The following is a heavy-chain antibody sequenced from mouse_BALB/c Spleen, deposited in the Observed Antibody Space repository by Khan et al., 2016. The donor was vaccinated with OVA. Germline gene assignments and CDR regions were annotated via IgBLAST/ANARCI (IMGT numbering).Heavy chain of an antibody. CDR1: GYTFINYW. CDR2: INPTTGYT. J-gene: IGHJ2*01. CDR3: ARRGRRWDFDY. Sequence: QVQLQQSGAELAKPGASVKMSCKASGYTFINYWMNWVKQRPGQGLEWIGYINPTTGYTEYNQKFKDKATLTADKSSSTAHMQLSSLTSEDSAVYYCARRGRRWDFDYWGQGTTLTVSS. D-gene: IGHD1-1*01. V-gene: IGHV1-7*01.